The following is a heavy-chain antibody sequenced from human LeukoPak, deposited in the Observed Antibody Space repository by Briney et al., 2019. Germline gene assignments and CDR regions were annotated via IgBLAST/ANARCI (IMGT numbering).Heavy chain of an antibody. CDR1: GYSFSSYD. D-gene: IGHD3-9*01. J-gene: IGHJ4*02. CDR3: TRAGERPIRYFDC. Sequence: ASVKVSCTASGYSFSSYDMSWVRQATGQGLEWMGWMNPNGGNTGYAQEFQGRVSMTRNTSINTAYMELSSLRSEDTALYFCTRAGERPIRYFDCWGQGTLVTVSS. CDR2: MNPNGGNT. V-gene: IGHV1-8*01.